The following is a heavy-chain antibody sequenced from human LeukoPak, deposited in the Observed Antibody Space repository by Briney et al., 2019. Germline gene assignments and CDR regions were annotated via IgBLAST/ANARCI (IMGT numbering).Heavy chain of an antibody. D-gene: IGHD2-8*01. CDR3: ARLKDDVTKLDY. V-gene: IGHV3-7*01. CDR1: GFTFSTYW. J-gene: IGHJ4*02. Sequence: GGSLTLSCAASGFTFSTYWMSWVRQAPGKGLEWVANINQDGSQKRYVDSVQGRFTISRDNTKNSLFLQMNSLRAEDTAVYYCARLKDDVTKLDYWGQGTLVTVSS. CDR2: INQDGSQK.